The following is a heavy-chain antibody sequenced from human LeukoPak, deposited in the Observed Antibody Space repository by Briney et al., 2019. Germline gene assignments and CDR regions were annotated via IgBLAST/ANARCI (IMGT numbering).Heavy chain of an antibody. CDR3: AKAGSMATPTPYYFDY. D-gene: IGHD5-24*01. CDR2: FSGSGDST. CDR1: GFTFRTYA. Sequence: GGSLRLSCAASGFTFRTYAMSWVRRAPGKGLEWVSAFSGSGDSTYYADSVKGRFTISRDNSKNTLYLQMNSLRAEDTAIYYCAKAGSMATPTPYYFDYWAREPWSPSPQ. J-gene: IGHJ4*02. V-gene: IGHV3-23*01.